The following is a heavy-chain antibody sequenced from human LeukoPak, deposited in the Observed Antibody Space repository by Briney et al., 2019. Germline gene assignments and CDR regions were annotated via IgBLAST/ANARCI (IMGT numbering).Heavy chain of an antibody. Sequence: GGSLRLSCAASGFTFSSYWMSWVRQAPGKGLEWVANIKQDGSEKDYVDSVKGGFTISRDNAKNSLYLQMNSLRSEDRAVYYCARDIVVVPAAIYYFDYWGQGTLVTVSS. V-gene: IGHV3-7*01. CDR2: IKQDGSEK. CDR3: ARDIVVVPAAIYYFDY. D-gene: IGHD2-2*02. CDR1: GFTFSSYW. J-gene: IGHJ4*02.